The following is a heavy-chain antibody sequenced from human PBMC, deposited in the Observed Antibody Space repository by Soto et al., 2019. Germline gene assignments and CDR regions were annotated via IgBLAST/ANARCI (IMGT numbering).Heavy chain of an antibody. D-gene: IGHD3-3*01. V-gene: IGHV4-39*01. CDR1: GGSISSSSYY. Sequence: SETLSLTCTVSGGSISSSSYYWGWIRQPPGKGLEWIGSIYYSGSTYYNPSLKSRVTISVDTSKNQFSLKLSSVTAADTAVYYCARHRRKGHDFWSGYYTSSYGYYYMDVWGKGTTVTVSS. CDR3: ARHRRKGHDFWSGYYTSSYGYYYMDV. CDR2: IYYSGST. J-gene: IGHJ6*03.